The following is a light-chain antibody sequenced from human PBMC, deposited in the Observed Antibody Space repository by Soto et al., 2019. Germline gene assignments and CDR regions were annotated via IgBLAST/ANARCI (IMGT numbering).Light chain of an antibody. V-gene: IGKV3-15*01. Sequence: EIVMTQSPATLSVSPGERATLSCRASQSLSSNLAWYQQKPAQAPRLLIYGASTRATGIPARFSGSGSGTEFTLTISSLQSEDFAVYYCQQYDIWPKTFGQGTKVEIK. CDR1: QSLSSN. J-gene: IGKJ1*01. CDR2: GAS. CDR3: QQYDIWPKT.